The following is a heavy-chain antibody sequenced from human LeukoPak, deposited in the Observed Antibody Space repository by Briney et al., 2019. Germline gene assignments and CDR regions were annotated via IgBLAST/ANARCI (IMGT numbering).Heavy chain of an antibody. CDR3: ASLTVTTSYYYYGMDV. V-gene: IGHV1-69*04. J-gene: IGHJ6*02. CDR2: IIPILGIA. D-gene: IGHD4-17*01. Sequence: SVKVSCKASGGTFSSYAISWVRQAPGQGLEWMGRIIPILGIANYAQKFQGRVTITADKSTSTAYMELSSLRSEDTAVYYCASLTVTTSYYYYGMDVWGQGTTVTVSS. CDR1: GGTFSSYA.